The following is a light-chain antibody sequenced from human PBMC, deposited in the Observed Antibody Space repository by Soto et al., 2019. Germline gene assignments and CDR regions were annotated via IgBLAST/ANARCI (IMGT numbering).Light chain of an antibody. J-gene: IGLJ1*01. Sequence: QSALTQPASVSGSPGQSITISCTGTSSDVGGYDHVSWYQQQPGKAPKVLIYEVSNRPSGVSNRFSGSKSGNTASLTISGLQAEDEADYYCGSHGGRSAIWVFGSGTKLTV. V-gene: IGLV2-14*01. CDR2: EVS. CDR3: GSHGGRSAIWV. CDR1: SSDVGGYDH.